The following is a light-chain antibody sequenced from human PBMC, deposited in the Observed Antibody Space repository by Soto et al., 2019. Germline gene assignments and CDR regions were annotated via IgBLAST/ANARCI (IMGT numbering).Light chain of an antibody. V-gene: IGKV3-20*01. CDR1: QRVSSSY. J-gene: IGKJ2*01. CDR3: QQYGSSPPFT. Sequence: EIVLTQSPGTLSLSPGERATLSCRASQRVSSSYLAWYQQKPGQAPRLLIYGESSMATGIPDRFSGSGSGTDFTLTISRLEPEDFAVYFCQQYGSSPPFTFGQGTKVEI. CDR2: GES.